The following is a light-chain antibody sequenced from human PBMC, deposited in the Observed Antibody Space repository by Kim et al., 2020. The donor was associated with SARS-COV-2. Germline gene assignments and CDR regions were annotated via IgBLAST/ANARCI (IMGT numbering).Light chain of an antibody. V-gene: IGKV3-15*01. CDR3: QQYYNWVT. CDR1: QSVRNK. CDR2: DAS. Sequence: SVSPGEGATLSCRASQSVRNKLAWYQQKPGQAPRLLISDASTRATGIPARFSGSGSGTEFTLTIGSLQSEDFAVYYCQQYYNWVTFGQGTRLEIK. J-gene: IGKJ5*01.